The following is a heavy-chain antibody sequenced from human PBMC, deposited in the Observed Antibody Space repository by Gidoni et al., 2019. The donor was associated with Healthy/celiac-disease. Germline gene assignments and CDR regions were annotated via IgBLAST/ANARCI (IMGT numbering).Heavy chain of an antibody. CDR3: AREVVVPAAIPFDP. D-gene: IGHD2-2*01. CDR1: GGSISSSSYY. CDR2: LYYSGST. J-gene: IGHJ5*02. Sequence: QLQLQVSGPGLVKPSETLSLTCTVPGGSISSSSYYWGWVRQPPGKGLEWIGSLYYSGSTYYNPSLKIRVTISVDTSKNQFSLKLSSVTAADTAVYYCAREVVVPAAIPFDPWGQGTLVTVSS. V-gene: IGHV4-39*02.